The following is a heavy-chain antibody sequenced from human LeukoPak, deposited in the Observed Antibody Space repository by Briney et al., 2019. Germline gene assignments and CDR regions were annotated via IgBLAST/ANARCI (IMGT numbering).Heavy chain of an antibody. CDR1: GFLFSSYG. CDR2: ISSSGSTI. CDR3: ARRPIGARPLYCYYMDV. J-gene: IGHJ6*03. Sequence: GGSLRLSCAASGFLFSSYGMNWVRQAPGKGLEWVSYISSSGSTIYYADSVRGRFTISRDNAKNSLNLQMNSLRAEDTAVYFCARRPIGARPLYCYYMDVWGKATTVTVSS. V-gene: IGHV3-48*01. D-gene: IGHD6-6*01.